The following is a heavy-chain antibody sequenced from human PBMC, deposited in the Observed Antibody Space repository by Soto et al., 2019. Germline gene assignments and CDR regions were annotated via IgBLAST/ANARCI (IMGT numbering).Heavy chain of an antibody. Sequence: PSETLSLTCDVSGGSIISDGYSWSWIRQPPGKGLQWIGHIYEGGNTYYTPSLESRVAISTDKSKNQFSLRLSSVTAADTAAYYCVRRYPEDDFDIWGQGTMVTVSS. V-gene: IGHV4-30-2*01. CDR2: IYEGGNT. CDR3: VRRYPEDDFDI. CDR1: GGSIISDGYS. D-gene: IGHD1-1*01. J-gene: IGHJ3*02.